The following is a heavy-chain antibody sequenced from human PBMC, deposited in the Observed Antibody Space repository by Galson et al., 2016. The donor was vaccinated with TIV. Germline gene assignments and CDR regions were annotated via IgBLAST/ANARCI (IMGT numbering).Heavy chain of an antibody. V-gene: IGHV3-66*02. D-gene: IGHD3-22*01. CDR1: EITVSRNY. CDR2: IYSAGDT. CDR3: ARDRYYDASGYYYYYYGMDV. Sequence: SLRLSCAASEITVSRNYMSWVRQAPGGGLEWVSTIYSAGDTYYADSVKRRFTISRDNSKNTLYLQMSGLRTEDTAVYYCARDRYYDASGYYYYYYGMDVWGQGTTVTVSS. J-gene: IGHJ6*02.